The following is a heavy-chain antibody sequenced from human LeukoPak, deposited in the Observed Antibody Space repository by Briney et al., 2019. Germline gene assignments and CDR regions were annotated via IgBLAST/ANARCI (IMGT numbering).Heavy chain of an antibody. Sequence: ASVKVSCKASGGTFSSYAISWVRQAPGQGLEWMGWINPNSGGTNYAQKFQGRVTMTRDTSISTAYMELSRLRSDDTAVYYCARDQGSTYSGSHNQEDAFDIWGQGTMVTVSS. CDR2: INPNSGGT. CDR3: ARDQGSTYSGSHNQEDAFDI. J-gene: IGHJ3*02. D-gene: IGHD1-26*01. CDR1: GGTFSSYA. V-gene: IGHV1-2*02.